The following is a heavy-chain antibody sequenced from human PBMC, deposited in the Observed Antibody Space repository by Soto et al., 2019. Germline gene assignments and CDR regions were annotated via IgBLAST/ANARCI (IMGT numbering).Heavy chain of an antibody. CDR3: ARAFCTNGVCYYFFDY. CDR1: GFTFSTYA. CDR2: IYYDGSNR. V-gene: IGHV3-33*01. J-gene: IGHJ4*01. D-gene: IGHD2-8*01. Sequence: GGSLRLSCAASGFTFSTYAMHWVRQAPGKGLEWVAAIYYDGSNRYYGDAVKGRFTISRDNSKSTLYLQMSSLRAEDTAVYYCARAFCTNGVCYYFFDYWGHGTLVTVSS.